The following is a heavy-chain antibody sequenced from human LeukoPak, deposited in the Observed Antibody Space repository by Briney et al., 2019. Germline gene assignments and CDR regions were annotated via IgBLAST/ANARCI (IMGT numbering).Heavy chain of an antibody. CDR2: IYPSGST. Sequence: SETLSLTCTVSGGSISNYYWSWIRQPPGKGLEWIGYIYPSGSTSYNPSLKSRVTMSVDTSKNQFSLKLNSVTAADTAVCHCARGYSRDWGLQYFQHWGQGTLVTVSS. D-gene: IGHD6-19*01. V-gene: IGHV4-59*01. CDR3: ARGYSRDWGLQYFQH. J-gene: IGHJ1*01. CDR1: GGSISNYY.